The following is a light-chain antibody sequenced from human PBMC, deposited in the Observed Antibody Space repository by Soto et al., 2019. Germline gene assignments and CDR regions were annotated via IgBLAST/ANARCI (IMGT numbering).Light chain of an antibody. V-gene: IGLV1-40*01. CDR2: GSS. CDR3: QSYDSSLSGVV. CDR1: SSNIGAGYD. J-gene: IGLJ2*01. Sequence: QLVLTQPPSVSGAPGQRVTISCTGSSSNIGAGYDVHWYQQLPGTVPKLLIYGSSNRPSGVPDRFSGSKSGTSASLAITGLQAEDEADYYCQSYDSSLSGVVFGGGTKVTVL.